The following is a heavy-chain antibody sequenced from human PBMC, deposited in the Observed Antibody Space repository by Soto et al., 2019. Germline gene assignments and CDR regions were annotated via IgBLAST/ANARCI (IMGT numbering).Heavy chain of an antibody. Sequence: GESLKISCKGSGYTFSSHWIAWVRQTPGKGLEWMGMIFPGDSDTRHSPSFQGHVTISADKSINTAYLQWNSLKASDTAIYYCASERDNYDSSGYSNWGQGTMVTVSS. CDR3: ASERDNYDSSGYSN. CDR1: GYTFSSHW. CDR2: IFPGDSDT. J-gene: IGHJ3*01. D-gene: IGHD3-22*01. V-gene: IGHV5-51*01.